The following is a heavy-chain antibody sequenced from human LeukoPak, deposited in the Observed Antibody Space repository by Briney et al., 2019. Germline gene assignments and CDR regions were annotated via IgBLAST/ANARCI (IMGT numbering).Heavy chain of an antibody. CDR2: TYYRSKLHS. Sequence: SQTLSLTCAISGDSVSSNRAAWNWSRQSPSRVLEWLGRTYYRSKLHSYYAASVKSRISINQDTSKNQFSLQMNSVSPDDTAVYYCGRTGDGGYFDYWGQGTLVTVSS. CDR1: GDSVSSNRAA. V-gene: IGHV6-1*01. CDR3: GRTGDGGYFDY. D-gene: IGHD7-27*01. J-gene: IGHJ4*02.